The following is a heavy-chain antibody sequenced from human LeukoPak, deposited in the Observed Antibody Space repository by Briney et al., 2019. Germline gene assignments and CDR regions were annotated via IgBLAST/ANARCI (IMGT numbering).Heavy chain of an antibody. D-gene: IGHD3-10*01. Sequence: PGGSLRLSWAASGFTFSSYWMHWVRQAPGKGLVWVSRINSDGSSTSSADSVKGRFTISRDNAKNTLYLQMNSLRAEDTAVYYCARDTGYYGSGSCYQPYNWFDPWGQGTLVTVSS. V-gene: IGHV3-74*01. CDR3: ARDTGYYGSGSCYQPYNWFDP. CDR1: GFTFSSYW. J-gene: IGHJ5*02. CDR2: INSDGSST.